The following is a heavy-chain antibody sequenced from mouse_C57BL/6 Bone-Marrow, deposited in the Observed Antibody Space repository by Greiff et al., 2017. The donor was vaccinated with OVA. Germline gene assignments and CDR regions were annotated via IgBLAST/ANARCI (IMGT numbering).Heavy chain of an antibody. V-gene: IGHV5-17*01. Sequence: EVKLMESGGGLVKPGGSLKLSCAASGFTLSDYGMHWVRQAPEKGLEWVAYISSGSSTIYYADTVKGRFTISRDNAKNTLFLQMTSLRSEDTAMYYCASYYGSSHPFAYWGQGTLVTVSA. CDR3: ASYYGSSHPFAY. CDR1: GFTLSDYG. J-gene: IGHJ3*01. D-gene: IGHD1-1*01. CDR2: ISSGSSTI.